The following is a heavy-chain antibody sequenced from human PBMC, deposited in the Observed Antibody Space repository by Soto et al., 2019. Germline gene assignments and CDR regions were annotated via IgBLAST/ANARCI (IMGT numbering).Heavy chain of an antibody. CDR3: ARALHLGDAFDI. Sequence: PGGSLRLSCAASGFTFSSYSMNWVRQAPGKGLEWVSYISSSSSIIYYADSVKGRFTISRDNAKNSLYLQMNSLRAEDTAVYYCARALHLGDAFDIWGQGTMVTVSS. D-gene: IGHD1-26*01. V-gene: IGHV3-48*01. J-gene: IGHJ3*02. CDR1: GFTFSSYS. CDR2: ISSSSSII.